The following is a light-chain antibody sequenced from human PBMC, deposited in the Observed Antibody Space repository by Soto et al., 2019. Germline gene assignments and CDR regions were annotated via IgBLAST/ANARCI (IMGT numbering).Light chain of an antibody. V-gene: IGLV2-14*01. CDR1: SSDVGGYNY. CDR3: SSDTSSFV. Sequence: QSALTQPASVSGSPGQSITISCTGTSSDVGGYNYVSWYQQHPGKAPKLMIYDVSNRPSGVSNRFSGSKSGNTASLTISGVQAEDEADYYCSSDTSSFVFGTGTKLTVL. CDR2: DVS. J-gene: IGLJ1*01.